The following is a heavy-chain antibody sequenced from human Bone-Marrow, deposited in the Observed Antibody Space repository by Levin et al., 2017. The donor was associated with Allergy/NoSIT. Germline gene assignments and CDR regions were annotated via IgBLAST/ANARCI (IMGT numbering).Heavy chain of an antibody. CDR1: GFTVRTNY. CDR2: IFSGGST. Sequence: LSLTCEASGFTVRTNYMAWVRQAPGKGLEWVSVIFSGGSTYYADSVKGRFTISRDNSKNTLYLQMNSMRVEDTAIYYCSSAPGFSDYWGQGTQVTVSS. V-gene: IGHV3-66*01. J-gene: IGHJ4*02. CDR3: SSAPGFSDY.